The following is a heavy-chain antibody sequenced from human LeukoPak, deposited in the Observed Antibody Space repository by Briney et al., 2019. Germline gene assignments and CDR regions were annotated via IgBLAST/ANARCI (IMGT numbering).Heavy chain of an antibody. J-gene: IGHJ3*02. CDR3: ARDTVTHDAFDI. CDR2: IASDGINK. V-gene: IGHV3-30-3*01. CDR1: QFTFSNYP. D-gene: IGHD4-11*01. Sequence: GGSLRLSCAASQFTFSNYPMHWVRQAPGKGPEGVAVIASDGINKYYAHSVKGRFTISRNNAKNTLYLQMNILRAENTAVYYCARDTVTHDAFDIWGQGTMVTVSS.